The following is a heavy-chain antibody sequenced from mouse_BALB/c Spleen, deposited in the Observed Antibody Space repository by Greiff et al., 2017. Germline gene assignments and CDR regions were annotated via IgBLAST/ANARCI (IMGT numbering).Heavy chain of an antibody. Sequence: EVKLMESGGGLVQPGGSRKLSCAASGFTFSSFGMHWVRQAPEKGLEWVAYISSGSSTIYYADTVKGRFTISRDNPKNTLFLQMTSLRSEDTAMYYCARGSYGSSWYFDYWGQGTTLTVSS. CDR1: GFTFSSFG. J-gene: IGHJ2*01. V-gene: IGHV5-17*02. CDR3: ARGSYGSSWYFDY. D-gene: IGHD1-1*01. CDR2: ISSGSSTI.